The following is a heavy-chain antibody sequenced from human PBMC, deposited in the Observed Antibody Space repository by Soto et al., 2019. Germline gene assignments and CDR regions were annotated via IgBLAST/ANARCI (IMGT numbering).Heavy chain of an antibody. D-gene: IGHD3-10*01. CDR1: GGTFSSYA. CDR2: IIPIFGTA. V-gene: IGHV1-69*06. Sequence: SVKVSCKASGGTFSSYAISWVRQAPGQGLEWMGGIIPIFGTANYAQKFQGRVTITADKSTSTAYMELSSLRSEDTAVYYCARAVRGESWFDPWGQGTLVTVSS. CDR3: ARAVRGESWFDP. J-gene: IGHJ5*02.